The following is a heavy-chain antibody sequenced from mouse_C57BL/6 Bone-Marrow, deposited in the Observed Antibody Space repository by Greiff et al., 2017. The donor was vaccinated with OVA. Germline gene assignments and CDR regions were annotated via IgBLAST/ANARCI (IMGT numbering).Heavy chain of an antibody. J-gene: IGHJ2*01. CDR2: IHPNSGST. V-gene: IGHV1-64*01. CDR1: GYTFTSYW. Sequence: VQLQQPGAELVKPGASVKLSCKASGYTFTSYWMPWVKQRPGQGLEWIGMIHPNSGSTNYNEKFKSKATLTVDKSSSTAYMQLSSLTSEDSAVYYCARRGNLYYFDYWGQGTTLTVSS. CDR3: ARRGNLYYFDY.